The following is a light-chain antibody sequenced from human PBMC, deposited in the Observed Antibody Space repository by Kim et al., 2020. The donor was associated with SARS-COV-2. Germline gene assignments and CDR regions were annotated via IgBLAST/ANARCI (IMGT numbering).Light chain of an antibody. J-gene: IGKJ1*01. CDR1: QSVSTS. CDR3: QQYNNWPPWT. CDR2: GAS. V-gene: IGKV3-15*01. Sequence: EIVMTQSPGTLSVSPGERATLSCRASQSVSTSLAWYQQKPGQAPRVLIYGASTRATGIPARFSGSGSGTEFTLTISSLQPEDFAIYYWQQYNNWPPWTFGQGTKVDIK.